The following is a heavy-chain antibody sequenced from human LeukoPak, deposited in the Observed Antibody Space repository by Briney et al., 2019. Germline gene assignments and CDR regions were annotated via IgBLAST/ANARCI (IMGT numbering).Heavy chain of an antibody. J-gene: IGHJ5*02. Sequence: SETLSLTCTVSGGSIFSYYWSWIRQPPGKGLEWMGYIYYSGSTNYNPSLKSRVTISVDTSKNQFSLRVSSVTAADTAVYYCARGVAVAGTPFFNSWGQGTQVSVSS. V-gene: IGHV4-59*08. CDR1: GGSIFSYY. CDR3: ARGVAVAGTPFFNS. D-gene: IGHD6-19*01. CDR2: IYYSGST.